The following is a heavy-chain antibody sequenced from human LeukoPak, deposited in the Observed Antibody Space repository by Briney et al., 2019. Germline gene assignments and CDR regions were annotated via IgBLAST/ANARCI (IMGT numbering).Heavy chain of an antibody. J-gene: IGHJ4*02. D-gene: IGHD5-12*01. CDR3: ARGRGYSGYDRSYFDY. V-gene: IGHV5-51*01. Sequence: GESLKISCKGSGYSFTSYWIGWVRQMPGKGLEWRGIIYPGDSDTRYSPSFQGQVTISADKSISTAYLQWSSLKASDTAMYYCARGRGYSGYDRSYFDYWGQGTLVTVSS. CDR2: IYPGDSDT. CDR1: GYSFTSYW.